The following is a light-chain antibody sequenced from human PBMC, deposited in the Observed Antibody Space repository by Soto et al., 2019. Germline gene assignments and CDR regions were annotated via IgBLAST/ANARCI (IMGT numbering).Light chain of an antibody. Sequence: QSVLTQPPPVSAAPGQRVTISCSGSSSNIGSNYVSWYQQLPGTAPKLLIYEDNKRPSGIPDRFSGSKSGTSATLGITGLQTGDEADYYCGTWDDSLSVVFGGGTKLTVL. CDR3: GTWDDSLSVV. V-gene: IGLV1-51*02. J-gene: IGLJ3*02. CDR2: EDN. CDR1: SSNIGSNY.